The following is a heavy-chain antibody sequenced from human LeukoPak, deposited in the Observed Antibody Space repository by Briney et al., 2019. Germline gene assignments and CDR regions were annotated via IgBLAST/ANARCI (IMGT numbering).Heavy chain of an antibody. D-gene: IGHD1-26*01. Sequence: PGGSLRLSYAASGFTFSSYGMHWVRQAPGKGLEWVAVISYDGSNKYYADSVKGRFTISRDNSKNTLYLQMNSLRAEDTAVYYCAKDSIAGANRLLDYWGQGTLVTVSS. CDR3: AKDSIAGANRLLDY. CDR2: ISYDGSNK. V-gene: IGHV3-30*18. CDR1: GFTFSSYG. J-gene: IGHJ4*02.